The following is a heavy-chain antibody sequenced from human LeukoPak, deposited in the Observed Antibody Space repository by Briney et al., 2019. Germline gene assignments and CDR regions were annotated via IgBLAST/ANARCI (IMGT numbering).Heavy chain of an antibody. CDR1: GFTFSSYA. CDR2: IWYDGSNK. Sequence: GGSLRLSCAASGFTFSSYAMSWVRQAPGKGLEWVAVIWYDGSNKYYADSVKGRFTISRDNSKNTLYLQMNSLRAEDTAVYYCARDGEGFDYWGQGTLVTVSS. V-gene: IGHV3-33*08. J-gene: IGHJ4*02. CDR3: ARDGEGFDY. D-gene: IGHD3-3*01.